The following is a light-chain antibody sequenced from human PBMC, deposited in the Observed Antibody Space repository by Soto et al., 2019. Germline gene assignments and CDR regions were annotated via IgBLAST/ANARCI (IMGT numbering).Light chain of an antibody. Sequence: DIQMTQSPSSLSASVGDRVTITCQASQDISNYLNWYQQKPGKAPKLLIYDASNLETGVPSRFSGSGSGTDFTFSISSLQPEDSATYYCQQYDNLPLTFGGRTKVEIK. CDR1: QDISNY. V-gene: IGKV1-33*01. CDR2: DAS. CDR3: QQYDNLPLT. J-gene: IGKJ4*02.